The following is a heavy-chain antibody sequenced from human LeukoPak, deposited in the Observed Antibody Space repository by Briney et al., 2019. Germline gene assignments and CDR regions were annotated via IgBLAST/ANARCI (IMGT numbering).Heavy chain of an antibody. Sequence: GGSLRLSCAASGFTFSSYAMSWVRQAPGKGLEWVSAISGSGGSTYYADSVKGRFTISRGNSKNTLYLQMNSLRAEDTAVYYCAKDGGSYDYGDKVGAFDIWGQGTMVTVSS. D-gene: IGHD4-17*01. CDR3: AKDGGSYDYGDKVGAFDI. V-gene: IGHV3-23*01. CDR1: GFTFSSYA. J-gene: IGHJ3*02. CDR2: ISGSGGST.